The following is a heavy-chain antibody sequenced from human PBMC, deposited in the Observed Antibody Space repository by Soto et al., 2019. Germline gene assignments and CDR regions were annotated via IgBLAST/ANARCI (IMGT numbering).Heavy chain of an antibody. J-gene: IGHJ2*01. CDR3: ARDRAQDYGDSYWYFDL. CDR2: IYYSGST. D-gene: IGHD4-17*01. CDR1: GGSISSYY. Sequence: SETLSLTCTVSGGSISSYYWSWIRQPPGKGLEWIGYIYYSGSTNYNPSLKSRVTISVDTSKNQFSLKLSSVTAADTAVYYCARDRAQDYGDSYWYFDLWGRGTLVTVSS. V-gene: IGHV4-59*01.